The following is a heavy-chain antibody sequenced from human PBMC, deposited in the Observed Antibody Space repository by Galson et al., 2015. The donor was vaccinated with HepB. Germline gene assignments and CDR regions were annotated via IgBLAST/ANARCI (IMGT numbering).Heavy chain of an antibody. Sequence: SLRLSCAASGFTFSSYGMHWVRQAPGKGLEWVAVIWYDGSNKYYVDSVKGRFTISRDNAKNSLYLQMNSLRAEDTAVYYCARGPIAVAGTPRDAFDIWGQGTTVTVSS. D-gene: IGHD6-19*01. CDR2: IWYDGSNK. J-gene: IGHJ3*02. CDR3: ARGPIAVAGTPRDAFDI. CDR1: GFTFSSYG. V-gene: IGHV3-33*08.